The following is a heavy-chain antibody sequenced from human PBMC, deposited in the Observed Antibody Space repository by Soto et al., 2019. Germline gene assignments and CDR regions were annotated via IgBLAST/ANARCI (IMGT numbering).Heavy chain of an antibody. CDR1: GGSISSSSYY. V-gene: IGHV4-39*01. Sequence: QLLESGPGLVKPSETLSLTCTVSGGSISSSSYYWGWIRQPPGKGLEWIGSIYYSGSTYYNPSLKSRVTISVDTSKNQSSLKLRSVTAADKAVYYYAKIQLWLLPFDYWGQGTLVTVSS. D-gene: IGHD5-18*01. CDR2: IYYSGST. J-gene: IGHJ4*02. CDR3: AKIQLWLLPFDY.